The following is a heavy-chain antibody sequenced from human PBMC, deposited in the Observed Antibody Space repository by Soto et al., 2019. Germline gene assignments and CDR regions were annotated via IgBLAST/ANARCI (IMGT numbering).Heavy chain of an antibody. CDR3: ARAGYDSSGYPFDY. D-gene: IGHD3-22*01. V-gene: IGHV3-7*01. Sequence: GGSLRLSCAASGFTFSSYWMSWVRQAPGKGLEWVANIKQDGSEKYYVDSVKGRFTISRDNAKNTLYLQMNSLRAEDTAVYCCARAGYDSSGYPFDYWGQGTLVTVSS. CDR2: IKQDGSEK. CDR1: GFTFSSYW. J-gene: IGHJ4*02.